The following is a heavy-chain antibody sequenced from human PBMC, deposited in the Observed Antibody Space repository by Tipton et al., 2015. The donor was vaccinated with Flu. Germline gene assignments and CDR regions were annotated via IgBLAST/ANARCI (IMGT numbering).Heavy chain of an antibody. V-gene: IGHV4-38-2*01. J-gene: IGHJ4*02. CDR3: ARTTYYYGSGSSDY. CDR1: NYSISSAYY. CDR2: ISHSGRT. Sequence: GLVKPSETLSLICAVSNYSISSAYYWGWIRQPPGKGLEWIGCISHSGRTYYNPSLKSRVTISVDMAKNQFSQRLSSVTAADTAAYYCARTTYYYGSGSSDYWGQGTLVTVSS. D-gene: IGHD3-10*01.